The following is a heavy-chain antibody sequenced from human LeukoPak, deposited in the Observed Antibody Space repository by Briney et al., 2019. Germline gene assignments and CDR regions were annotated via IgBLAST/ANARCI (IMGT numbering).Heavy chain of an antibody. CDR2: ISAYNGNT. CDR3: AREGGPTKYYYDSSGYYYSGWFDP. CDR1: GYTFTSYG. D-gene: IGHD3-22*01. J-gene: IGHJ5*02. Sequence: ASVTVSCKASGYTFTSYGISWVRQAPGQGLEWTGWISAYNGNTNYAQKLQGRVTMTTDTSTSTAYMELRSLRSDDTAVYYCAREGGPTKYYYDSSGYYYSGWFDPWGQGTLVTVSS. V-gene: IGHV1-18*01.